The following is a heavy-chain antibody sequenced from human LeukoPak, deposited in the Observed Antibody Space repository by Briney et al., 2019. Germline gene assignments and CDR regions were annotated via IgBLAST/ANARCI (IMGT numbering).Heavy chain of an antibody. CDR1: GFTFSSYA. CDR3: AKDRGSVYDFWSGSFYDY. Sequence: GGSLRLSCAASGFTFSSYAMSWVRQAPGKGLEWVSAISGSGGSTYYEDSVKGRFTISRDNSKNTLYLQMTSLRAEDTAVYYCAKDRGSVYDFWSGSFYDYWGQGTLVTVSS. V-gene: IGHV3-23*01. CDR2: ISGSGGST. D-gene: IGHD3-3*01. J-gene: IGHJ4*02.